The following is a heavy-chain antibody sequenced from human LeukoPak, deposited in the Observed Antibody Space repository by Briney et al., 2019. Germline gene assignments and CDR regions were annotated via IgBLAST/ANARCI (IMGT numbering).Heavy chain of an antibody. CDR3: ANLGYCSGVGCSLMDY. CDR2: ISGSGDST. Sequence: GGSLRLSCAASGFTFSSYAMSWVRQAPGKGLEWVSSISGSGDSTYYADSVKGRPTISRDNSKNTLYLQMNSLRAEDTAVYYCANLGYCSGVGCSLMDYWGQGTLVTVSS. CDR1: GFTFSSYA. D-gene: IGHD2-15*01. V-gene: IGHV3-23*01. J-gene: IGHJ4*02.